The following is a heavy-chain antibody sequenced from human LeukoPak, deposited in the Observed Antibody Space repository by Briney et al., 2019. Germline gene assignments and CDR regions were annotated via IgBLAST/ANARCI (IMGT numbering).Heavy chain of an antibody. D-gene: IGHD2-21*02. CDR1: GYTFTSYA. J-gene: IGHJ4*02. V-gene: IGHV1-18*01. CDR2: ISTYSGNT. CDR3: ARGGSRVVTYGNFDY. Sequence: ASVKVSCKASGYTFTSYAISWVRQAPGQGLEWMGWISTYSGNTNYAQKFQGRITMTTKTSTSTAYMELRSLRSDDTAVYYCARGGSRVVTYGNFDYWGQGTLVTVSS.